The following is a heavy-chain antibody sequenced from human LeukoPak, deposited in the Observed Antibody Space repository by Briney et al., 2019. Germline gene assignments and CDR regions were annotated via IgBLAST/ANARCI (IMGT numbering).Heavy chain of an antibody. J-gene: IGHJ4*02. CDR2: INSDGSST. CDR3: ATLVVGVDTATGADY. CDR1: GFTFSSYW. V-gene: IGHV3-74*01. D-gene: IGHD5-18*01. Sequence: GGSLRLSCAASGFTFSSYWMHWVRQAPGKGLVWVSRINSDGSSTSYADSVKGRFTISRDNAKKTLYLQMNSLRAEDTAVYYCATLVVGVDTATGADYWGQGTLVTVSS.